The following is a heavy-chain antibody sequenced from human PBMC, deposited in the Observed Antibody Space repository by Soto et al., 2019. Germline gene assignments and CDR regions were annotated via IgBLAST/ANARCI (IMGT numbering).Heavy chain of an antibody. CDR1: GFTFRSFT. D-gene: IGHD6-13*01. Sequence: GSLRLSCAAAGFTFRSFTMNWVRQAPGKGLEWVSTISSNSAYIYYTDALRGRFTISRDNAKNSLHLQMNSLRAEDTAVYYCTRDASRDSSARGWFDPWGPGTLVTVSS. CDR3: TRDASRDSSARGWFDP. J-gene: IGHJ5*02. V-gene: IGHV3-21*01. CDR2: ISSNSAYI.